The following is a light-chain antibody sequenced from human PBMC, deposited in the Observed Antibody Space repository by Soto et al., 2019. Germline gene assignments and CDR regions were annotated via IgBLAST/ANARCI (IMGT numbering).Light chain of an antibody. CDR3: AAWDDSLNGWV. J-gene: IGLJ3*02. CDR2: YNN. Sequence: QSVLTQPPSVSEAPRQRVTISCSGSTSNIGKKAVNWYQQLPGKAPKLLIYYNNLLPSGVSDRFSGSKSGTSASLAISGLQSEDEADYYCAAWDDSLNGWVFGGGTKLTVL. CDR1: TSNIGKKA. V-gene: IGLV1-36*01.